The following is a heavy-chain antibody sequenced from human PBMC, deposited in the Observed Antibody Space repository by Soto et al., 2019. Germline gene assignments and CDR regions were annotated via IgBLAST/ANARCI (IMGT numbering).Heavy chain of an antibody. V-gene: IGHV3-21*01. CDR1: GFTFSRYP. J-gene: IGHJ3*02. Sequence: GGSLRLSCVGSGFTFSRYPMNWVRQAPGKGLEWVSFIRGSSRNINYIDSVKGRFTISRDNAKNSLFLQMNSLRVDDTAVYYCARGDPDFADAFDIWGRGTVVTVSS. D-gene: IGHD2-21*02. CDR3: ARGDPDFADAFDI. CDR2: IRGSSRNI.